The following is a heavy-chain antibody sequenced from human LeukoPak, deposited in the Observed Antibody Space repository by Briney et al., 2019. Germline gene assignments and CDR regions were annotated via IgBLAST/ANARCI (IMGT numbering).Heavy chain of an antibody. D-gene: IGHD3-22*01. J-gene: IGHJ4*02. V-gene: IGHV3-15*07. Sequence: GGSLRLSCATSGFNFNNAWMNWVRQTPGKGLEWVGRIKSKTDGGTTDYAAPVKGRSTISRDDSKNTLYLQMNSLKTEDTAVYYCTTESGYYFHIGDWGQGTLVTVSS. CDR2: IKSKTDGGTT. CDR1: GFNFNNAW. CDR3: TTESGYYFHIGD.